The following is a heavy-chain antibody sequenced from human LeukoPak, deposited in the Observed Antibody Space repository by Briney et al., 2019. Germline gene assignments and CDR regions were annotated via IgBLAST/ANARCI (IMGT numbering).Heavy chain of an antibody. J-gene: IGHJ5*02. CDR3: ARSNSSGPFDP. D-gene: IGHD6-19*01. Sequence: ASVKVSCKASGYTFSAYYMHWVRQAPGQGLEWMGWINPNSGGTNYAQNFQGRVTMTRDTSISTAYMELSRLRSDDTAVYYCARSNSSGPFDPWGQGTLVTVSS. V-gene: IGHV1-2*02. CDR2: INPNSGGT. CDR1: GYTFSAYY.